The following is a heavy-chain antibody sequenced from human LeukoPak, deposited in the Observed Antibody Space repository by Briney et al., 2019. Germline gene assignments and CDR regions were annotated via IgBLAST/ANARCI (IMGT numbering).Heavy chain of an antibody. CDR3: EIHYPARSEAAAPEWCFDP. J-gene: IGHJ5*02. D-gene: IGHD6-13*01. CDR2: IYTSAST. Sequence: SETMSFSSTSAGSFTSSYYWSLIRQPPEERQGMIGYIYTSASTNYNPSLKSRVTISVDTSNNPFSLKLSCVTAADTAVYYCEIHYPARSEAAAPEWCFDPWGQGTLVTVSS. CDR1: GSFTSSYY. V-gene: IGHV4-4*09.